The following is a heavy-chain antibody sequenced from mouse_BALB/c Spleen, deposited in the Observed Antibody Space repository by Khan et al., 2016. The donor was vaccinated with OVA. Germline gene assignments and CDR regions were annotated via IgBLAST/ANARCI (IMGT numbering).Heavy chain of an antibody. CDR3: AKDRGYYAVDY. CDR2: IWGDGNT. CDR1: GFSLTSYG. J-gene: IGHJ4*01. V-gene: IGHV2-3*01. Sequence: QVQLKESGPGLVAPSQSLSITCTVSGFSLTSYGVSWVRQPPGKGLEWLGVIWGDGNTNFHSALRSRLSISKDNSKSQVFLKLNSLQTDDTATHXCAKDRGYYAVDYWGQGTSVTVSS.